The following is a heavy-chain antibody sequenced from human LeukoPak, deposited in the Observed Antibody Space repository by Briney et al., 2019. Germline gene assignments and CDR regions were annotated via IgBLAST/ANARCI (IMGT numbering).Heavy chain of an antibody. CDR2: IYTSGST. V-gene: IGHV4-4*07. Sequence: SETLSLTCTVSGGSISSYYWSWIRQPAGKGLEWIGRIYTSGSTNYNPSLKSRVTISVDTSKNQFSLKLSSVTAADTAVYYCARHRDSYDFWSGYYQHYGMDVWGQGTTVTVSS. CDR3: ARHRDSYDFWSGYYQHYGMDV. CDR1: GGSISSYY. J-gene: IGHJ6*02. D-gene: IGHD3-3*01.